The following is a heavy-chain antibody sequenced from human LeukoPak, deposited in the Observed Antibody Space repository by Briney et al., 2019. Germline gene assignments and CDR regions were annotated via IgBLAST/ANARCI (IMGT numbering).Heavy chain of an antibody. CDR2: IYSGDSGVST. V-gene: IGHV3-53*01. CDR1: GFSVSNTY. CDR3: AKTVSSPHNWNVWDFDY. D-gene: IGHD1-20*01. J-gene: IGHJ4*02. Sequence: QAGGSLRLSCAASGFSVSNTYMSWVRQAPGKGLEWVSVIYSGDSGVSTYYADSVKGRFTISRHNSKNTLYLQMNSLRAEDTAVYYCAKTVSSPHNWNVWDFDYWGQGTLVTVSS.